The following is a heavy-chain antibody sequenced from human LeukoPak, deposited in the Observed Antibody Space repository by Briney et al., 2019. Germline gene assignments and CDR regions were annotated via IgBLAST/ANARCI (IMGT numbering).Heavy chain of an antibody. CDR2: IIPIFGTA. Sequence: SVKVSCKAPGGTFSSYAISWVRQAPGQGLEWMGGIIPIFGTANYAQKFQGRVTITADESTSTAYMELSSLRSEDTAVYYCARGPQRVLVGATGHFDYWGQGTLVTVSS. D-gene: IGHD1-26*01. CDR3: ARGPQRVLVGATGHFDY. CDR1: GGTFSSYA. V-gene: IGHV1-69*13. J-gene: IGHJ4*02.